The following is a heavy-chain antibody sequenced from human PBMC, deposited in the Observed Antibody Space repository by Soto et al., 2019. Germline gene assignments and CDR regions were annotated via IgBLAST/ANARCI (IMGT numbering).Heavy chain of an antibody. CDR1: GFPLVNSA. CDR2: IGGYKGNT. V-gene: IGHV1-18*01. J-gene: IGHJ4*02. D-gene: IGHD5-18*01. CDR3: APHTLDTGMPSGY. Sequence: ASVKVSCKASGFPLVNSAVQWVRQAPGRGLEWMGWIGGYKGNTNYAQKLQGRVTLTTDTSTSTAYMELRSLRSDDTAVYYCAPHTLDTGMPSGYWGQGTLVTVSS.